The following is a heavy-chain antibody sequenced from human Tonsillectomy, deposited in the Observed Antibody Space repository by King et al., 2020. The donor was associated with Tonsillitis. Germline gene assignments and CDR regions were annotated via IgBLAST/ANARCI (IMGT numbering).Heavy chain of an antibody. CDR1: GFTFDYYD. Sequence: VQLVESGGGLVQPGGSLRLSCAASGFTFDYYDMSWVRQAPGKGLEWVSSVSGSGITTYYADSVKGRFTISRDNSQNTLFLQMNNLRAEDTAVYYCASRYELGVPAALQPPFDYWGQGTLVTVSS. J-gene: IGHJ4*02. V-gene: IGHV3-23*04. CDR2: VSGSGITT. CDR3: ASRYELGVPAALQPPFDY. D-gene: IGHD2-2*01.